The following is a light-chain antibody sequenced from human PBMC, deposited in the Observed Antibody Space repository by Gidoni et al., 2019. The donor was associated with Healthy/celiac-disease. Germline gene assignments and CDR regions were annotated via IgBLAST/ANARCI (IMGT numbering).Light chain of an antibody. CDR2: GAS. CDR3: QQYGSSPPTIT. V-gene: IGKV3-20*01. J-gene: IGKJ5*01. Sequence: EIVLTQSPGTLSLSPAERATLSCRAIQSVSSSYLAWYQQKPGQAPRLLIYGASSRATGIPDRCSGSGSGTDFTLTISRLEPDDVAVYYCQQYGSSPPTITFGQGTRLEIK. CDR1: QSVSSSY.